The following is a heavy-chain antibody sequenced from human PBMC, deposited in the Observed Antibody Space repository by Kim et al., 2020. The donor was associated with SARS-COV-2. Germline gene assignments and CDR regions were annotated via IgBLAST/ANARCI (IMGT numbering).Heavy chain of an antibody. D-gene: IGHD6-19*01. V-gene: IGHV3-15*01. J-gene: IGHJ3*02. Sequence: KGRFTISRDDSKNTLYLQMNSLKTEDTAVYYCTTDRLGSSGWKTPGAFDIWGQGTMVTVSS. CDR3: TTDRLGSSGWKTPGAFDI.